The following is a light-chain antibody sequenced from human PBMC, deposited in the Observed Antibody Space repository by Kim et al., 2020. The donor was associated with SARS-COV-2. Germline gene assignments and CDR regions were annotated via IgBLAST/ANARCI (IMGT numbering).Light chain of an antibody. CDR1: SSNIGKTT. J-gene: IGLJ3*02. V-gene: IGLV1-44*01. CDR3: AAWDDSLSGQRV. Sequence: QSVLTQPPSVSATPGQRVTISCSGSSSNIGKTTVNWYQQVPGKAPKLLIFDTNQRPSGVPDRFSASKSGTSASLAISGLQSEDEADYYCAAWDDSLSGQRVFGVGTKLTVL. CDR2: DTN.